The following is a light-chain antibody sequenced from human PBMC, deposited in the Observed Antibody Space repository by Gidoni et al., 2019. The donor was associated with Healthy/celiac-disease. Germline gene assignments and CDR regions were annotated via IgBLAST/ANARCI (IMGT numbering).Light chain of an antibody. Sequence: IQMTQSPSSLSASVGDRVTITCRASQSISSYLNWYQQKPGKAPKLLIYAASSLQSGVPSRFSGSGSGTDFTLTISSLQAEDLATYYCQQSYSTPGIFGGGTKVEIK. J-gene: IGKJ4*01. V-gene: IGKV1-39*01. CDR2: AAS. CDR1: QSISSY. CDR3: QQSYSTPGI.